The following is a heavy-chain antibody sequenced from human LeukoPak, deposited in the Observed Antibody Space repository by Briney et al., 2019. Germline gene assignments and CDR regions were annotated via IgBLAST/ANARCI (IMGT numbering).Heavy chain of an antibody. V-gene: IGHV1-18*01. CDR1: GYTFTSYG. CDR3: ARFERWTGTVYLDY. CDR2: ISAYNGNT. J-gene: IGHJ4*02. D-gene: IGHD3/OR15-3a*01. Sequence: ASVKVSCKASGYTFTSYGITWVRQAPGQGLEWMGWISAYNGNTNYAQKLQGRVTMTTDTSTSTAYMELRSLRSDDTAVYYCARFERWTGTVYLDYWGQGALVAVSS.